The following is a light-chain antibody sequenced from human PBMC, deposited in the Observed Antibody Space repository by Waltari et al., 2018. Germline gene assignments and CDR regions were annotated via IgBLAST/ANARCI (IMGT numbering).Light chain of an antibody. CDR1: SSDVGGYNY. CDR2: DVS. Sequence: ALTQPASVSGSPGQSITISCTGTSSDVGGYNYVSWYQQHPGKAPKLMIYDVSNRPSGVSNRFSGSKSGNTASLTISGLQAEDEADYYCSSYTSSSTQVVFGGGTKLTVL. J-gene: IGLJ2*01. CDR3: SSYTSSSTQVV. V-gene: IGLV2-14*01.